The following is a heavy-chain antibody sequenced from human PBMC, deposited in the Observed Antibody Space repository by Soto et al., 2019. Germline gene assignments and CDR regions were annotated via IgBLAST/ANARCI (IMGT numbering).Heavy chain of an antibody. D-gene: IGHD5-12*01. CDR2: INPNSGGT. CDR1: GYTFTGYY. CDR3: ARSYSGYDFAPDV. V-gene: IGHV1-2*04. Sequence: ASVKVSCKASGYTFTGYYMHWVRQAPGQGLEWMGWINPNSGGTNYAQKFQGWVTMTRDTSISTAYMELSRLRSDDTAVYYCARSYSGYDFAPDVWGQGTLVTVSS. J-gene: IGHJ4*02.